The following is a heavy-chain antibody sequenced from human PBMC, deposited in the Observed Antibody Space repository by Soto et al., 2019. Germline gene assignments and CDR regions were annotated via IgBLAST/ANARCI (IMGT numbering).Heavy chain of an antibody. D-gene: IGHD5-12*01. CDR3: ARGPYRNTYNWFDS. J-gene: IGHJ5*02. V-gene: IGHV3-48*03. Sequence: GGSLRLSCAASGFIFSDYEINWVRQAPGKGLEWVSYISGSGLTIYYADSVKGRFTISRDNAKNSLYLQMNSLGVEDTAVYYCARGPYRNTYNWFDSWGQGTLVTVS. CDR1: GFIFSDYE. CDR2: ISGSGLTI.